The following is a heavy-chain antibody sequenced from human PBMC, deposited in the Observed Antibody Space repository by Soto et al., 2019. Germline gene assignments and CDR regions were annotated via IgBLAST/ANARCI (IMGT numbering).Heavy chain of an antibody. V-gene: IGHV3-23*01. CDR2: ISGSGGST. D-gene: IGHD3-16*02. CDR3: AKVWRHMITFGGVISHFDY. J-gene: IGHJ4*02. CDR1: GFTFSSYA. Sequence: GGSLRLSCAASGFTFSSYAMSWVRQAPGKGLEWVSAISGSGGSTYYADSVKGRFTISRDNSKNTLYLQMNSLRAEDTAVYYCAKVWRHMITFGGVISHFDYWGQGTLVTVSS.